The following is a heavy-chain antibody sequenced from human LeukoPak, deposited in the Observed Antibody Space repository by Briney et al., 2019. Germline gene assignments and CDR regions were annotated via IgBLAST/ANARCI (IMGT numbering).Heavy chain of an antibody. V-gene: IGHV4-30-2*01. J-gene: IGHJ4*02. Sequence: SETLSLTCAVSGGSISSGGYSWSWIRQPPGKGLECIGYIYHSGSTYYNPSLKSRVTISVDRSKNQFSLKLSSVTAADTAVYYCARLAVAGTWGSYYFDYWGQGTLVTVSS. D-gene: IGHD6-19*01. CDR2: IYHSGST. CDR3: ARLAVAGTWGSYYFDY. CDR1: GGSISSGGYS.